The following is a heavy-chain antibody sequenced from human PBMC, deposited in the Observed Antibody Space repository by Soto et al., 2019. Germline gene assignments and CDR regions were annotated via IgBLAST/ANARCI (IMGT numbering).Heavy chain of an antibody. V-gene: IGHV4-31*03. CDR3: ARGIFLATAAAYFDF. CDR1: GRSVSSAGFY. CDR2: IYYSGST. Sequence: QVQLQESGPGLVKPSQTLSLTCSVSGRSVSSAGFYWTWIRQHPGKGLEWIGYIYYSGSTYYSPSLKSRVTISIATSDNQFSLKLSSVTAADTAVYYCARGIFLATAAAYFDFWGQGTLVTVSS. D-gene: IGHD6-13*01. J-gene: IGHJ4*02.